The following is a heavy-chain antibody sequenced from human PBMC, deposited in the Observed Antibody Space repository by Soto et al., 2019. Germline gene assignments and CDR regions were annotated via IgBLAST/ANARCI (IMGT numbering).Heavy chain of an antibody. J-gene: IGHJ6*02. V-gene: IGHV1-3*01. CDR2: INAGNGKT. D-gene: IGHD1-26*01. CDR3: ASVLHFDAYGMDV. CDR1: GYTFTGYA. Sequence: ASVKVSGKASGYTFTGYAMHWVRQAPGQRLEWMGWINAGNGKTKYSQKFQGRVTITRDTSASTAYMELSSLRSEDTAVYYCASVLHFDAYGMDVWGQGTPVTVSS.